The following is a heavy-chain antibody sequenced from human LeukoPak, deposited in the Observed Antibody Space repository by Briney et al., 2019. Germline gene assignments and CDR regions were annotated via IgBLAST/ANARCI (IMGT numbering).Heavy chain of an antibody. V-gene: IGHV1-46*01. J-gene: IGHJ4*02. D-gene: IGHD3-22*01. CDR2: INPSGGST. CDR3: ARAYYYESRGYYEASDY. Sequence: GASVKVSCKASGYTFTSYSMYWVRQAPGQGLEWMGIINPSGGSTSYAQKFQGRVTMTRDTSTSTVCMELTSLRSEDTAVYYCARAYYYESRGYYEASDYWGQGTLVTVSS. CDR1: GYTFTSYS.